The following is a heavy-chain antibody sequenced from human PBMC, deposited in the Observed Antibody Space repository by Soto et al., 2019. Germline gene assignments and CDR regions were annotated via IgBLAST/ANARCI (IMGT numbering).Heavy chain of an antibody. CDR1: GYTFTSYA. Sequence: ASVKVSCKASGYTFTSYAMHWARHAPGQRLEWMGWINAGNSNTKYSQKFQGRVTITRDTSASTAYMELSSLRSEDTAVYYCARDNGGVTTLDAFDIWGQGTMVTVSS. J-gene: IGHJ3*02. V-gene: IGHV1-3*01. D-gene: IGHD2-21*02. CDR2: INAGNSNT. CDR3: ARDNGGVTTLDAFDI.